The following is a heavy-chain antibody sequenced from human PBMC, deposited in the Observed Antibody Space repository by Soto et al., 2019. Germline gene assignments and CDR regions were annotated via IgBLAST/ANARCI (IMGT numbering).Heavy chain of an antibody. D-gene: IGHD6-19*01. V-gene: IGHV3-30*18. CDR1: GFSVATTG. Sequence: QEQLLESGGGVVQPGGSLKLACAASGFSVATTGMHWVRQAPGKGLEWVAMTSYSGTARHYADSVQGRFTISRDSAKNSLYLQMSSLRLEDTAIYYCAKDWGSGAWFNWFNPWGQGVLVTVSS. J-gene: IGHJ5*02. CDR2: TSYSGTAR. CDR3: AKDWGSGAWFNWFNP.